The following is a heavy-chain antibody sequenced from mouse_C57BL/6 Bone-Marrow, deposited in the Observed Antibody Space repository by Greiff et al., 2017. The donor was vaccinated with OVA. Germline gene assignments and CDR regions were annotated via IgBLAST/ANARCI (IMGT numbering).Heavy chain of an antibody. Sequence: EVQLVESGEGLVKPGGSLKLSCAASGFTFSSYAMSWVRQTPEKRLEWVAYISSGGDYTYYADTVKGRFTISRDTARNTLYLQMSSLKSEDTAIYYCTRDRFYDGYYLWYFDVWGTGTTVTVSS. J-gene: IGHJ1*03. CDR1: GFTFSSYA. CDR2: ISSGGDYT. CDR3: TRDRFYDGYYLWYFDV. D-gene: IGHD2-3*01. V-gene: IGHV5-9-1*02.